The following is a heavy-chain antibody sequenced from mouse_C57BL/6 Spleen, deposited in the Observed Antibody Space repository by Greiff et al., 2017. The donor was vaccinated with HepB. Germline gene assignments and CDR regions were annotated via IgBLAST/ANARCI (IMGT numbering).Heavy chain of an antibody. CDR1: GYTFTDYY. J-gene: IGHJ4*01. CDR2: INPNNGGT. CDR3: ARAQRIDYYGSSGAMDY. Sequence: EVQLQQSGPELVKPGASVKISCKASGYTFTDYYMNWVKQSHGKSLEWIGDINPNNGGTSYNQKFKGKATLTVDKSSSTAYMELRSLTSEDSAVYYCARAQRIDYYGSSGAMDYWGQRTSVTVSS. D-gene: IGHD1-1*01. V-gene: IGHV1-26*01.